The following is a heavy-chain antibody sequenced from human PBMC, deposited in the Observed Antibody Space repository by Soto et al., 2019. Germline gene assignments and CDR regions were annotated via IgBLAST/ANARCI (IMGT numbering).Heavy chain of an antibody. CDR1: GFTFSSYG. Sequence: QVQLVESGGGVVQPGRSLRLSCAASGFTFSSYGMHWVRQAPGKGLEWVAVISYDGSNKYYADSVKGRFTISRDNSKNTLKLQMNSLRAEDTPVYYCAKGYYFDYWGQGTLVTVSS. CDR3: AKGYYFDY. V-gene: IGHV3-30*18. CDR2: ISYDGSNK. J-gene: IGHJ4*02.